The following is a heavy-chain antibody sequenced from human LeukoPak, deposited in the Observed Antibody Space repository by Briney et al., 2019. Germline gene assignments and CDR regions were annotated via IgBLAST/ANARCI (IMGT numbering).Heavy chain of an antibody. CDR2: ISSSGSTI. D-gene: IGHD1-26*01. CDR1: GFTFSSYG. V-gene: IGHV3-48*01. J-gene: IGHJ4*02. Sequence: PGGSLRLSCAASGFTFSSYGMHWVRQAPGKGLEWVSYISSSGSTIYYADSVKGRFTFSRDNSENTLYLQMNSLRAEDTAVYYCAKGKGWDLDYWGQGTLVTVSS. CDR3: AKGKGWDLDY.